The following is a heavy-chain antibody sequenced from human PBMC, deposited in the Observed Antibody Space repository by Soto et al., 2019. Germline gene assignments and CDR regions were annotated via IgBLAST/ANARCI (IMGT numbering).Heavy chain of an antibody. D-gene: IGHD4-17*01. CDR3: ERGPRVTTVFYYYHGMDV. CDR2: MNSNSGNT. Sequence: GASVKVSCKASGYTFTSYDINWVRQATGQGLEWMGWMNSNSGNTGYAQKFQGRVTMTRNTSISTAYMELSSLRSEDTAVYYCERGPRVTTVFYYYHGMDVWGQGTTVTVSS. CDR1: GYTFTSYD. V-gene: IGHV1-8*01. J-gene: IGHJ6*02.